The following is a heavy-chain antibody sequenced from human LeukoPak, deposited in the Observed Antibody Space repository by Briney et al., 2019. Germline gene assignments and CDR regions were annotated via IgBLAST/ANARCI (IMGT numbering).Heavy chain of an antibody. CDR1: GGTFSSYA. J-gene: IGHJ4*02. D-gene: IGHD1-26*01. Sequence: GASVKVSCKASGGTFSSYAITWVRQAPGEGLEWMGGFDPEDGETIYAQKFQGRVTMTEDTSTDTAYMELSSLRSEDTAVYYCATDRGQGEVGALDYWGQGTLVTVSS. CDR3: ATDRGQGEVGALDY. CDR2: FDPEDGET. V-gene: IGHV1-24*01.